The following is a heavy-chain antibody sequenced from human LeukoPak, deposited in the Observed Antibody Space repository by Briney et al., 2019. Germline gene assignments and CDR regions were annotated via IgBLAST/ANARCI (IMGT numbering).Heavy chain of an antibody. CDR3: ARGGTGSLGSPHYYYYGMDV. CDR2: ISPNSGGT. CDR1: GYTFTGYY. Sequence: ASVKVSCKASGYTFTGYYMHWVRQAPGQGLEWMGWISPNSGGTNYAQKFQGRVTMTRDTSISTAYMELSRLRFDDTAVYYCARGGTGSLGSPHYYYYGMDVWGQGTTVTVSS. V-gene: IGHV1-2*02. J-gene: IGHJ6*02. D-gene: IGHD1-1*01.